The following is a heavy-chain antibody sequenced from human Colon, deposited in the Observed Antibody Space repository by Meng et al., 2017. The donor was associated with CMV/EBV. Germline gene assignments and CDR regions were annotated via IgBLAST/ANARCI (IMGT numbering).Heavy chain of an antibody. Sequence: QVLLDQSWTKVKHPGTSVKVPCKTSGETFTANQLHWVRQAPGQGLEWMGWIYPQDGGTYFAQKFQDRVTLTRDTSITTAYMELSGLTSDDTAIYYCVRESWYFDFWGEGTLVTVSS. D-gene: IGHD6-13*01. CDR1: GETFTANQ. CDR2: IYPQDGGT. V-gene: IGHV1-2*02. CDR3: VRESWYFDF. J-gene: IGHJ4*02.